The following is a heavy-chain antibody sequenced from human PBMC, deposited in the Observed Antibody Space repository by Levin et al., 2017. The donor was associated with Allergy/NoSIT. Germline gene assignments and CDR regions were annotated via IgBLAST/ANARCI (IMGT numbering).Heavy chain of an antibody. J-gene: IGHJ4*02. CDR2: ISGSGGSI. CDR1: GFTFSRHA. Sequence: HPGGSLRLSCAASGFTFSRHAVAWVRQAPGKGLEWVSAISGSGGSIYYADSVKGRFTISRDNSKNTLYLQMNSLRSEDTAVYYCAREDRGSGWYFEMGFDYWGQGTLVTVSS. V-gene: IGHV3-23*01. CDR3: AREDRGSGWYFEMGFDY. D-gene: IGHD6-19*01.